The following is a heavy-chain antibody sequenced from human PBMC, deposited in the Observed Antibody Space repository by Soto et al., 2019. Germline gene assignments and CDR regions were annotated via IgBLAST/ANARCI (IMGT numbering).Heavy chain of an antibody. D-gene: IGHD3-9*01. Sequence: PGGSLRLSCAASGFTFSSYAMSWVRQAPGKGLEWVSAISGSGGSTYYADSVKGRFTISRDNSKNTLYLQMNSLRAEDTAVYYCAKDSDILTGYYKGPFDYWGQGTLVTVSS. J-gene: IGHJ4*02. CDR2: ISGSGGST. CDR3: AKDSDILTGYYKGPFDY. V-gene: IGHV3-23*01. CDR1: GFTFSSYA.